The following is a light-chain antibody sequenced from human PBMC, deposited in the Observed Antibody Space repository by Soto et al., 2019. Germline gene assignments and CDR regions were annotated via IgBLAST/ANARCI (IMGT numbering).Light chain of an antibody. CDR1: QSINTW. Sequence: DIQMTQSPSTLSASVGDRVTISCRARQSINTWLAWYQQKPGKAHRLLIYTASSLESGAPSRFSGSGSGTEFTLTISSLQPDDFATYYCQQHESYPRTFGEGTKVEIK. CDR2: TAS. J-gene: IGKJ1*01. CDR3: QQHESYPRT. V-gene: IGKV1-5*03.